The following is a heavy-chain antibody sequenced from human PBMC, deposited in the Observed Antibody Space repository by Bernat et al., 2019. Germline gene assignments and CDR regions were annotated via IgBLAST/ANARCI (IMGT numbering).Heavy chain of an antibody. CDR3: ARGGIAARQGYYYYAMDV. V-gene: IGHV3-23*01. D-gene: IGHD6-6*01. CDR1: GFIFSNYV. CDR2: ISASGGST. Sequence: EAQLLESGGDLIQPGGSLRLSCAASGFIFSNYVINWVRQAPGRGLEWVSAISASGGSTYYSDAVKGRFTISRDNSKNMLYLQMNSLRAEDTAVYYCARGGIAARQGYYYYAMDVWGQGTTVTVSS. J-gene: IGHJ6*02.